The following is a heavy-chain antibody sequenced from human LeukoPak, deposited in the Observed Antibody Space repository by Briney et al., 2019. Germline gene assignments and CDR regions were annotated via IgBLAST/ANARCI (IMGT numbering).Heavy chain of an antibody. CDR2: IYYSGST. V-gene: IGHV4-39*07. J-gene: IGHJ6*03. Sequence: SETPSLTCTVSGGSISSSSYYWGWIRQPPGKGLEWIGSIYYSGSTYYNPSLRTRVTISADTSKNQFSLKLSSVTAADTAMYYYARAATSPDLRFLGYYYMDVWGKGTTVTVSS. CDR1: GGSISSSSYY. D-gene: IGHD3-3*01. CDR3: ARAATSPDLRFLGYYYMDV.